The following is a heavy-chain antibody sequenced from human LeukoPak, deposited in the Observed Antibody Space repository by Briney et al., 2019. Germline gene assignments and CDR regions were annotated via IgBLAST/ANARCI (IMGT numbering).Heavy chain of an antibody. CDR3: AKIERWLVRGFDF. Sequence: GGSLRLSCAASGFTFSSYAMNWVRQAPGKGLEWVASISGNGGSTYYADSVKGRFTISRDNSRNAVFLQMISPRDDDTAIYYCAKIERWLVRGFDFWGRGTLVTVSS. D-gene: IGHD6-19*01. J-gene: IGHJ2*01. CDR2: ISGNGGST. CDR1: GFTFSSYA. V-gene: IGHV3-23*01.